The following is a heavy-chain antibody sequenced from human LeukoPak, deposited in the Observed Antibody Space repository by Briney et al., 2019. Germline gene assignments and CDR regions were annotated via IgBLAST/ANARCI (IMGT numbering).Heavy chain of an antibody. CDR1: GYTFTSYG. V-gene: IGHV1-69*04. Sequence: GASVKVSCKASGYTFTSYGISWVRRAPGQGLEWMGRIIPILGIANYAQKFQGRVTITADKSTSTAYMELSSLRSEDAAVYYCARGGSYEYGMDVWGQGTTVTVSS. J-gene: IGHJ6*02. CDR2: IIPILGIA. CDR3: ARGGSYEYGMDV. D-gene: IGHD3-16*01.